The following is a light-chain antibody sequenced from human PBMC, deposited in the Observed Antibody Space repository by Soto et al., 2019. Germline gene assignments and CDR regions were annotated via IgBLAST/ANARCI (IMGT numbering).Light chain of an antibody. CDR3: AAWVDNLNAYV. V-gene: IGLV1-47*02. J-gene: IGLJ1*01. CDR2: LGD. Sequence: QPVLTQPPSASSTPGQTVTISCSGSTSNIGTFYVYWYQHLPGTAPKLLIYLGDQRASGVSDRFSGSKSGTSASLAINGLKSEDEADYYCAAWVDNLNAYVFGSGTKLTVL. CDR1: TSNIGTFY.